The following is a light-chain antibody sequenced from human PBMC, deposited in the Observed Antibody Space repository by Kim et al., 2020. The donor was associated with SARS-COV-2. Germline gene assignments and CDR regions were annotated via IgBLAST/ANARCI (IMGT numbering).Light chain of an antibody. CDR2: AAS. CDR3: QQSHTTPIT. V-gene: IGKV1-39*01. CDR1: QRITGY. Sequence: DIQMTQSPSSLSAFIGDRVTITCRSSQRITGYLHWYQQKPGKAPSLLIYAASSLQGGVPPRFSGSGSGTEFTLTISGLQPDDFATYYCQQSHTTPITFCQGTRLEIK. J-gene: IGKJ5*01.